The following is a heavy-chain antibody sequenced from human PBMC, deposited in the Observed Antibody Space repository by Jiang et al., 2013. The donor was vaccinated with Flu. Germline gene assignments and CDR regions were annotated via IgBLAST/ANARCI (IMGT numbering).Heavy chain of an antibody. J-gene: IGHJ6*04. V-gene: IGHV4-59*01. Sequence: GLVKPSETLSLTCTVSGGSITSYYWSWIRQSPGKGLEWIGYIYYSGSTDYNPSLKSRVTISVDTSKNQFSLRLNSVTAADTAVYYCARGKGDSSGWGRYYYGMDVWGKGTTVTVSS. CDR1: GGSITSYY. D-gene: IGHD6-19*01. CDR3: ARGKGDSSGWGRYYYGMDV. CDR2: IYYSGST.